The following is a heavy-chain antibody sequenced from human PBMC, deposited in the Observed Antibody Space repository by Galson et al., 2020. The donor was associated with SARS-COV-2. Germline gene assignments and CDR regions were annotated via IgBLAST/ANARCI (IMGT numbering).Heavy chain of an antibody. D-gene: IGHD5-12*01. V-gene: IGHV3-7*01. CDR1: GFIFSDYW. CDR2: IQHDGTNK. J-gene: IGHJ3*02. CDR3: ARDHYSRSLNDTFDI. Sequence: TGGSLRLSCAASGFIFSDYWMSWVRQAPGKGLEWVANIQHDGTNKYYVDSVEGRFTISKNNAKNSLYLQMNSLRAEDKAVYFCARDHYSRSLNDTFDIWGQGTMVTVAS.